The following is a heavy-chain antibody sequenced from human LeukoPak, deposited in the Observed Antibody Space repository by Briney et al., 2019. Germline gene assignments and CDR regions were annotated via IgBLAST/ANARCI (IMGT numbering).Heavy chain of an antibody. V-gene: IGHV3-15*01. J-gene: IGHJ6*03. CDR3: TTDPSPYCSSTSCFYYYYMDV. CDR2: IKSKTDGGTT. D-gene: IGHD2-2*01. CDR1: GFTFSNAW. Sequence: SGGSLRLSCAASGFTFSNAWMSWVRQAPGKGLEWVGRIKSKTDGGTTDYAAPVKGRFTISRDDSKNTLYLQMNSLKTEDTAVYYCTTDPSPYCSSTSCFYYYYMDVWGKGTTVTVSS.